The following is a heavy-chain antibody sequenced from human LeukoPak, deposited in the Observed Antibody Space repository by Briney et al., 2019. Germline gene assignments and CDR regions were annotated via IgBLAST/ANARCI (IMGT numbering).Heavy chain of an antibody. D-gene: IGHD3-9*01. CDR1: RFTVSSNY. V-gene: IGHV3-66*01. J-gene: IGHJ4*02. Sequence: PGGSLRLSCAASRFTVSSNYMSWVRQAPGKGLEWVSVIYSGGSTYYADSVKGRFTISRDNSKNTLYLQMNSLRAEDTAVYYCASSDILTGTYFDYWGQGTLVTVSS. CDR2: IYSGGST. CDR3: ASSDILTGTYFDY.